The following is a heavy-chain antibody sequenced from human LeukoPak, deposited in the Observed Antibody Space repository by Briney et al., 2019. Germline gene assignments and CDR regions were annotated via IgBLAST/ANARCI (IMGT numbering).Heavy chain of an antibody. D-gene: IGHD1-14*01. J-gene: IGHJ4*02. CDR1: GFTFTRHG. Sequence: GRSLRLSCSASGFTFTRHGMHWVRQAPGKGLEWVAVIWYDGSDKYYTDSVKGRFTISRDNSRNTLYLQMNSLRVDDTVIYYCARDITSHYFDYCGQGALVTVSS. CDR2: IWYDGSDK. V-gene: IGHV3-33*01. CDR3: ARDITSHYFDY.